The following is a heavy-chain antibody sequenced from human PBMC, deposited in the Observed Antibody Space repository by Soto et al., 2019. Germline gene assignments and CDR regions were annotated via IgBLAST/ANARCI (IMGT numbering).Heavy chain of an antibody. V-gene: IGHV4-39*01. Sequence: QLQLQESGPGLVKPSETLSLTCTVSGGSITNSGYYWGWVRQPPGKGLEWIGSIFYSGSTHYKPSLQSQVTISGDTSNNQFSLKLSSVTAADTAVYYCARTPDSSGYYFDYWGQGTLVTVSS. CDR2: IFYSGST. CDR1: GGSITNSGYY. CDR3: ARTPDSSGYYFDY. J-gene: IGHJ4*02. D-gene: IGHD3-22*01.